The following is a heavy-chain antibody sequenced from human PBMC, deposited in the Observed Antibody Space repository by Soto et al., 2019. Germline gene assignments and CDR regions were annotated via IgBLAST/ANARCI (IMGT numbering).Heavy chain of an antibody. Sequence: SETLSLTCTVSGGSISSGGYYWSWIRQHPGKGLEWIGYIYYSGSTYYNPSLKSRVTISVDTSKNQFSLKLSSVTAADTAVYYCARGNPETSGYYDSSGRTFDYWGQGTLVTVSS. CDR2: IYYSGST. D-gene: IGHD3-22*01. CDR1: GGSISSGGYY. V-gene: IGHV4-31*03. CDR3: ARGNPETSGYYDSSGRTFDY. J-gene: IGHJ4*02.